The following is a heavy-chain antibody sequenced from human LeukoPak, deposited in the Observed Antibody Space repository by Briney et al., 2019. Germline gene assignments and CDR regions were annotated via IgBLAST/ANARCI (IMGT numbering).Heavy chain of an antibody. CDR2: IYPGDSDT. D-gene: IGHD3-9*01. CDR3: ARHSIYDILTGTHYDMDV. CDR1: GYSFPNYW. Sequence: GESLKISCEGSGYSFPNYWIGWVRQMPGKGLGWMGIIYPGDSDTIYSPSFQGQVTISADKSITTAYLQWSSLKASDTAMYYCARHSIYDILTGTHYDMDVWGQGTTVTVSS. V-gene: IGHV5-51*01. J-gene: IGHJ6*02.